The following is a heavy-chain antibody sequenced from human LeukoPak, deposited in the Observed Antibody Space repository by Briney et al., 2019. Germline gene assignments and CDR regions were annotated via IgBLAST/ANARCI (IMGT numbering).Heavy chain of an antibody. CDR1: GFTFSSYG. CDR3: AKDLGGSMDAFDI. D-gene: IGHD1-26*01. V-gene: IGHV3-30*18. J-gene: IGHJ3*02. CDR2: ISYDGSNK. Sequence: GGSLRLSCAASGFTFSSYGMHWVRQAPGKGLEWVAVISYDGSNKYYADSVKGRFTISRDNSKNTLYLQMNSLRAEDTAVYYCAKDLGGSMDAFDIWGQGTMVTVSS.